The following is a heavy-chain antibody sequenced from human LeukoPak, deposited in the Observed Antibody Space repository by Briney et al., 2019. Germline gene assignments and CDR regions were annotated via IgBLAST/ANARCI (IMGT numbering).Heavy chain of an antibody. CDR2: TSYSGST. V-gene: IGHV4-59*08. J-gene: IGHJ4*02. CDR1: GGSISSYY. D-gene: IGHD6-6*01. CDR3: ARQRYSSWPHFDY. Sequence: PSETLSLTCTVSGGSISSYYWSWIRQPPGKGLEWIGYTSYSGSTYNPSLKSRLTISADTSRNQFSLRLTSVTASDTAVYFCARQRYSSWPHFDYWGRGTLVTVSS.